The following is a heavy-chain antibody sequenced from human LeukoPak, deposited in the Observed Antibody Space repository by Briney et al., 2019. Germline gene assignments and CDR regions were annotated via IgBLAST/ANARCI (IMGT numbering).Heavy chain of an antibody. Sequence: SETLSLTCTVSGGSISSSSYYWGWIRQPPGKGLEWIGRIYTSGSTNYNPSLKSRVTMSVDTSKNQFSLKLNSVTAADTAVYYCATGWSGYYWTTWGQGTLVAVSS. CDR2: IYTSGST. J-gene: IGHJ5*02. D-gene: IGHD3-3*01. V-gene: IGHV4-39*07. CDR1: GGSISSSSYY. CDR3: ATGWSGYYWTT.